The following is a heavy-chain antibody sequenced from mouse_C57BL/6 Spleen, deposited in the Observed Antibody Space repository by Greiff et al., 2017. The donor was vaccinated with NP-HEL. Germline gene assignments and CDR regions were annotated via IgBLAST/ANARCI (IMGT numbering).Heavy chain of an antibody. CDR2: IDPSDSYT. CDR1: GYTFTSYW. J-gene: IGHJ2*01. D-gene: IGHD1-1*01. CDR3: ARPSPYYGSSPYY. Sequence: QVQLQQPGAELVRPGTSVKLSCKASGYTFTSYWMHWVKQRPGQGLEWIGVIDPSDSYTNYNQKFKGKATLTVDTSSSTAYMQLSSLTSEDSAVYYCARPSPYYGSSPYYWGQGTTLTVSS. V-gene: IGHV1-59*01.